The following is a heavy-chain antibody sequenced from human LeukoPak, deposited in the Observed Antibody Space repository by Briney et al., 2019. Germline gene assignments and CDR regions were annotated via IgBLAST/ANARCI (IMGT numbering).Heavy chain of an antibody. CDR2: INHSGST. V-gene: IGHV4-34*01. CDR3: ARGESDSGYEGGFFDY. D-gene: IGHD5-12*01. J-gene: IGHJ4*02. Sequence: PSETLSLTCAVYGGSFSGYYWNWIRQSPGKGLEWIGEINHSGSTNYHPSLKSRVTISVDKSKNQFSLKLSSVTAADTAVYYCARGESDSGYEGGFFDYWGQGTLVTVSS. CDR1: GGSFSGYY.